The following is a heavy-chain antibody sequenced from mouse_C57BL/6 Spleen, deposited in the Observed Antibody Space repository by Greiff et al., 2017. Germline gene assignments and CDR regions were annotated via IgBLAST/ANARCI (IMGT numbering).Heavy chain of an antibody. CDR3: ARYSNYLDY. CDR1: GYSITSGYY. J-gene: IGHJ2*01. V-gene: IGHV3-6*01. Sequence: EVQLVESGPGLVKPSQSLSLTCSVTGYSITSGYYWNWIRQFPGNKLEWMGYISYDGSNNSNPSLKNRISITRDTSKNQFFLKLNSVTTEDTATYYCARYSNYLDYWGQGTTLTVSS. CDR2: ISYDGSN. D-gene: IGHD2-5*01.